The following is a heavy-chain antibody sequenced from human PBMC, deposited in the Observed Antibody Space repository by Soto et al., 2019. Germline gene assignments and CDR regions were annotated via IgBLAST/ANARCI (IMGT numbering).Heavy chain of an antibody. D-gene: IGHD2-15*01. CDR1: GFTFSNYG. CDR2: ISYDGSHK. V-gene: IGHV3-30*18. J-gene: IGHJ4*02. CDR3: AKDGAPRSCGRSSCHPAGAY. Sequence: QVQLVESGGGVVQPGRSLRLSCAGSGFTFSNYGLHWVRQAPGKGLEWVAVISYDGSHKYYADSVKGRFTISRENSNKRLYLQMASLRAEETAVYYCAKDGAPRSCGRSSCHPAGAYWGQGTLVTVSS.